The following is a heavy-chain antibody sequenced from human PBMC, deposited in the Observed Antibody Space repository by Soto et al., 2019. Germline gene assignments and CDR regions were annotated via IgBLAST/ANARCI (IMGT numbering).Heavy chain of an antibody. CDR3: ARFPLSYAYCISTFCYRLPWFDP. V-gene: IGHV3-30-3*01. J-gene: IGHJ5*02. D-gene: IGHD2-2*01. CDR2: ISYDGSNK. Sequence: GGSLRLSCAASGFTFSSYAMHWVRQAPGKGLEWVAVISYDGSNKYYADSVKGRFTIYRDNSKNTLCLQMNRLRAEDTTVYYYARFPLSYAYCISTFCYRLPWFDPWGQGALVTVSS. CDR1: GFTFSSYA.